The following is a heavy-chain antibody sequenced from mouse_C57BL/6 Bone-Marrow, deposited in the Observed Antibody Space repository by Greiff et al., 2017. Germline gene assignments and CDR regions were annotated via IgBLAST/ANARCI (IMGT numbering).Heavy chain of an antibody. CDR3: TRRGSYYYGSSYYFDY. CDR2: ISSGGDYI. CDR1: GFTFSSYA. D-gene: IGHD1-1*01. V-gene: IGHV5-9-1*02. Sequence: DVMLVESGEGLVKPGGSLKLSCAASGFTFSSYAMSWVRQTPEKRLEWVAYISSGGDYIYYADTVKGRFTISRDNARNTLYLQMSSLKSEDTAMYYCTRRGSYYYGSSYYFDYWGQGTTLTVSS. J-gene: IGHJ2*01.